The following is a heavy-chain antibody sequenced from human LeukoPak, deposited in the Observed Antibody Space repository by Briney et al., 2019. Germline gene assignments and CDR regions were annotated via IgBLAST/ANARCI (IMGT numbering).Heavy chain of an antibody. Sequence: GGSLRLSCAASGFTFSSFDMHWVRQPTGQGLEWVSAIGTASDTYYPGSVEGRFTLSRDNAKNSLYLQMDSLTAGDTAVYYCARGPPRGKYYYMDVWGKGTTVTVSS. CDR2: IGTASDT. CDR1: GFTFSSFD. V-gene: IGHV3-13*01. CDR3: ARGPPRGKYYYMDV. D-gene: IGHD1-1*01. J-gene: IGHJ6*03.